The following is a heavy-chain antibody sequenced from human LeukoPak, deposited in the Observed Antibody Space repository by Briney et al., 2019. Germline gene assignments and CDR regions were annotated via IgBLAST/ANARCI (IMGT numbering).Heavy chain of an antibody. J-gene: IGHJ4*02. CDR1: GYTFTGYY. D-gene: IGHD3-16*02. CDR2: INPNSGGT. CDR3: ARERNRYDYVWGSYRSQFDH. Sequence: ASVKVSCKASGYTFTGYYMHWVRQAPGQGLEWMGWINPNSGGTNYAQKFQGRVTMTRDTSISTAYMELSRLRSDDTAVYYCARERNRYDYVWGSYRSQFDHWGQGTLVTVSS. V-gene: IGHV1-2*02.